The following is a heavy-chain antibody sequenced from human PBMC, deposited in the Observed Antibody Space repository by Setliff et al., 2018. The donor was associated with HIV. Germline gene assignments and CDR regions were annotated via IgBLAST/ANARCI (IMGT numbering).Heavy chain of an antibody. V-gene: IGHV4-4*02. CDR3: ARGAIAVGVTSEMY. J-gene: IGHJ4*02. CDR1: GVSISSRNW. CDR2: INYSGNT. Sequence: SETLSLTCAVSGVSISSRNWWSWVRQPPGKGLEWIGEINYSGNTNYNPSLKTRVTISVDKSKNQFSLKLSSVTAADTAVYYCARGAIAVGVTSEMYWAQGTLVTVS. D-gene: IGHD6-19*01.